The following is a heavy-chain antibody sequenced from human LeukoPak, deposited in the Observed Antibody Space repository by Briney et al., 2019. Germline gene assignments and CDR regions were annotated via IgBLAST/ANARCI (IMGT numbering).Heavy chain of an antibody. V-gene: IGHV3-7*01. Sequence: GGSLRLSCAASGFTFSSNWMSWVRQAPGKGLEWLAKIKQDGSETCHMDSVKGRFTISRDDAKNSLYLQMNSLRAEDTAVYYCAKYTGYYFDYWGQGILVTVPS. CDR2: IKQDGSET. CDR3: AKYTGYYFDY. CDR1: GFTFSSNW. D-gene: IGHD6-6*01. J-gene: IGHJ4*02.